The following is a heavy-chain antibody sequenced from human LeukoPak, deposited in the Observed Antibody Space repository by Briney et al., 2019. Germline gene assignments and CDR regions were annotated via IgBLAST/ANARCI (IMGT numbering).Heavy chain of an antibody. V-gene: IGHV3-30-3*01. CDR1: GFTFRSYA. D-gene: IGHD5-12*01. CDR3: ARGRSGYATASCDY. J-gene: IGHJ4*02. CDR2: ISYDGSNK. Sequence: GGSLRLSCAASGFTFRSYAMHWVRQAPGKGLEWVAVISYDGSNKYYADSVKGRFTISRDNSKNTLYLQMNSLRAEDTAVYYCARGRSGYATASCDYWGQGTLVTVSS.